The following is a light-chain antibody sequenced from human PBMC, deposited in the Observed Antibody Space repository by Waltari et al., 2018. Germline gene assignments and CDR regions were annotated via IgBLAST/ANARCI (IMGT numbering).Light chain of an antibody. CDR2: QDT. CDR3: QAWDSSSDV. Sequence: SYELTQPPSVSVSPGQTASITCSGDKLGDKYACWYQQKPGQSPVVVIYQDTKRPSVIPERFSGSNSGNTATLTISGTQAMDEADYYCQAWDSSSDVFGAGTKVTVL. V-gene: IGLV3-1*01. CDR1: KLGDKY. J-gene: IGLJ1*01.